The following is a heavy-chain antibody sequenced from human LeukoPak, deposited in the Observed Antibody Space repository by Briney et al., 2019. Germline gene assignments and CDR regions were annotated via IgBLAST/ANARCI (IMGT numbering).Heavy chain of an antibody. Sequence: GGSLRLSCAASGFTFSNYAMTWVRQAPGKGLEWVSVISGSGSNTDYADSVKGRFTISRDNSKNTLSLQMNSLRAEDTAIYYCAKLVGTGTTTTDYWGRGTLVTVSS. CDR2: ISGSGSNT. J-gene: IGHJ4*02. D-gene: IGHD1-1*01. CDR3: AKLVGTGTTTTDY. CDR1: GFTFSNYA. V-gene: IGHV3-23*01.